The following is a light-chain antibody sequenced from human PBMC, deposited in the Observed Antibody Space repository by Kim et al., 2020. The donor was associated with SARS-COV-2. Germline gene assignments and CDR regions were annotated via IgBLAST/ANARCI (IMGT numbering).Light chain of an antibody. CDR2: DNN. Sequence: HAVPIAFSGRNSNIGNNYVSWYQLFPGTAPKLLIYDNNKRPSGIPDRFSGSKSGPSATLGITGLQTGDEADYYCGTWDSSLTGGVFGGGTQLTVL. V-gene: IGLV1-51*01. CDR1: NSNIGNNY. CDR3: GTWDSSLTGGV. J-gene: IGLJ3*02.